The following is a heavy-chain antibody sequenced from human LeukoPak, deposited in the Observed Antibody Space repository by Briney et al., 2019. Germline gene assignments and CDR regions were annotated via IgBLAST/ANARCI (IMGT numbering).Heavy chain of an antibody. CDR1: GGSISSYY. V-gene: IGHV4-4*07. CDR3: ARDLGDYYYYYMDV. J-gene: IGHJ6*03. CDR2: IYTSGST. Sequence: PETLSLTCTVSGGSISSYYWSWIRQPAGKGLEWIGRIYTSGSTNYNPSLKSRVTMSVDTSKNQFSLKLSSVTAADTAVYYCARDLGDYYYYYMDVWGKGTTVTVSS.